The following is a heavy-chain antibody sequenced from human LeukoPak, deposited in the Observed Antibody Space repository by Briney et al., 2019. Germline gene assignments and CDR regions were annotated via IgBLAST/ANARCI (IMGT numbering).Heavy chain of an antibody. Sequence: ETLSLTCTVSGGSISSSSYYWGWIRQPPGKGLEWIGSIYYSGNTYYNPSLKSRVTISVDTSKNQFSLKLSSVTAADTAVYYCARPRQGDYYFDYWGQGTLVTVSS. CDR2: IYYSGNT. V-gene: IGHV4-39*01. CDR1: GGSISSSSYY. CDR3: ARPRQGDYYFDY. J-gene: IGHJ4*02. D-gene: IGHD2-21*02.